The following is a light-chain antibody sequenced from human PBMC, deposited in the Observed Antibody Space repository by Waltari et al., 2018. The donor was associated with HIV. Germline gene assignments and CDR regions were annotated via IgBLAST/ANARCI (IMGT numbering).Light chain of an antibody. CDR1: SSDVGGYNF. CDR3: SSYTTTSNVEL. J-gene: IGLJ2*01. V-gene: IGLV2-14*01. Sequence: QSALTQPASVSGSPGQSITISCAGSSSDVGGYNFVSWYQQHPGKAPKLMVYEVSNRPSGVSNRFSGSKSGNAASVTISGLQAEDEAVYYCSSYTTTSNVELFGGGTKLTVL. CDR2: EVS.